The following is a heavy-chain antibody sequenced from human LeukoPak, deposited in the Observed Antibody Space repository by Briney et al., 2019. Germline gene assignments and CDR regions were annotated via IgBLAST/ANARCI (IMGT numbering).Heavy chain of an antibody. Sequence: GGSLRLSCAASGFTFSGYWMSWVRQAPGKGLEWVANIKQDGSEKYYVDSVKGRFTISRDNAKNPLYLLINSLRAEDTALYYCARSTRRWLQLDYWGQGILVTVSS. D-gene: IGHD5-24*01. CDR2: IKQDGSEK. J-gene: IGHJ4*02. CDR3: ARSTRRWLQLDY. V-gene: IGHV3-7*01. CDR1: GFTFSGYW.